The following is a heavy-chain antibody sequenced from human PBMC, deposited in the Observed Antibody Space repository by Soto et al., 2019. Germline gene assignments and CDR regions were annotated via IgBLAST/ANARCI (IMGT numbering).Heavy chain of an antibody. Sequence: EVQLLESGGGLVQPGGSLRLSCAASGFTFSSYAMSWVRQAPGKGLEWVAAISGSGGSTYYADSVKGRFTISRDNSKNTLDLQMNGLRAEDTAVYYCAKDRGAYGDYVGYWGQGTLVTVSS. V-gene: IGHV3-23*01. J-gene: IGHJ4*02. D-gene: IGHD4-17*01. CDR1: GFTFSSYA. CDR2: ISGSGGST. CDR3: AKDRGAYGDYVGY.